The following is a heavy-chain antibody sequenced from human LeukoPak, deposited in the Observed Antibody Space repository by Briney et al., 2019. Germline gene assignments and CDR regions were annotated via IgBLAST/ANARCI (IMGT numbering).Heavy chain of an antibody. CDR2: ISSSGSTI. CDR1: GFTFSDYY. J-gene: IGHJ4*02. Sequence: GGSLRLSCAASGFTFSDYYMSWIRQAPGKGLEWVSYISSSGSTIYYADSVKGRFTISRDSAKNSLYLQMNSLRAEDTAVYYCARGWGYCSSTSCYALDYWGQGTLVTVSS. V-gene: IGHV3-11*04. CDR3: ARGWGYCSSTSCYALDY. D-gene: IGHD2-2*01.